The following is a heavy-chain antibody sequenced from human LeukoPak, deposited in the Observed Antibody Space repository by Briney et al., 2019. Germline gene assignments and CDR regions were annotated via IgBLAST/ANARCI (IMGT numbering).Heavy chain of an antibody. J-gene: IGHJ4*02. D-gene: IGHD1-26*01. CDR2: IYTSGSS. CDR3: ARELGTTVSFDY. V-gene: IGHV4-4*07. CDR1: DGSISSYY. Sequence: SETLSLTCTVSDGSISSYYWSWIRQPAGKGLEWIGQIYTSGSSNYNPSLKSRVTMSIDTSKNQFSLKVRFVTAADTAVYYCARELGTTVSFDYWGRGAQVTVSS.